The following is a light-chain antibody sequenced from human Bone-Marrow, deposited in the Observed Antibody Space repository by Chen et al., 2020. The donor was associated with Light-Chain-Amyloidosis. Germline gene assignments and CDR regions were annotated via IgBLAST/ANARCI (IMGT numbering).Light chain of an antibody. CDR2: DAD. J-gene: IGKJ5*01. CDR1: QSVSNN. CDR3: QQRNNWPIT. Sequence: EIVLTQSPATLSLSPGERATLSCRASQSVSNNLGWYQQKPGQAPRLLIYDADSRATGTPARFSGNGYETDFTLTVSSLEPEDFAVYYCQQRNNWPITFGQGTRLEFK. V-gene: IGKV3-11*01.